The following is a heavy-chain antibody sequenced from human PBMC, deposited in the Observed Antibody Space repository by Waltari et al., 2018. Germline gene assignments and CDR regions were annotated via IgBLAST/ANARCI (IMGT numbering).Heavy chain of an antibody. J-gene: IGHJ4*02. CDR2: IYPSDSDT. V-gene: IGHV5-51*01. CDR3: GTQRLGAHIDF. Sequence: QLVKSGAAVKKPGDSLKISCQGSGYRFTVIYPSDSDTRYSPSFQGQVTISVETSISTAYLHWSSLKASDTAIYYCGTQRLGAHIDFWGQGTLVTVSS. D-gene: IGHD1-26*01. CDR1: GYRFTV.